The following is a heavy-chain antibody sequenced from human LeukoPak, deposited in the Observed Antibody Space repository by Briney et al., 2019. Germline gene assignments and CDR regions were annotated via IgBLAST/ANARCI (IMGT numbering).Heavy chain of an antibody. CDR1: GFTFSSYA. Sequence: GGSLRLSCAASGFTFSSYAMSWVRQAPGKGLEWVSAISGSGGSTYCADSVKGRFTISRDNSKNTLYLQMNSLRAEDTAVYYCAKYCSSTSCYGGDYWGQGTLVTVSS. J-gene: IGHJ4*02. CDR2: ISGSGGST. CDR3: AKYCSSTSCYGGDY. V-gene: IGHV3-23*01. D-gene: IGHD2-2*01.